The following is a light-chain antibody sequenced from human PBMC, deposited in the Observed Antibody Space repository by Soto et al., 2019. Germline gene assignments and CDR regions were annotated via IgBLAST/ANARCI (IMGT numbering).Light chain of an antibody. Sequence: QSALTQPRSVSGSPGQSVTISCTGTSSDVGGYNYVSWYQQFPGKAPKLIIFDVNKRPSGVPNRFSGSKSGNSASLTISGLQADDESDYYCSSYAGTSTWVFGGGTQLTVL. J-gene: IGLJ3*02. V-gene: IGLV2-11*01. CDR2: DVN. CDR1: SSDVGGYNY. CDR3: SSYAGTSTWV.